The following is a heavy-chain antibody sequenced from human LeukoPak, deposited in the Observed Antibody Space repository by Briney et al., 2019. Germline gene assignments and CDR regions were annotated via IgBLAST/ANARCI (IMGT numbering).Heavy chain of an antibody. CDR3: ARAGGSSWPPVGY. J-gene: IGHJ4*02. V-gene: IGHV1-8*02. D-gene: IGHD6-13*01. Sequence: ASVKVSCKASGYTFTGYYMHWVRQAPGQGLEWMGWINPNSGNTGYAQKFQGRVTMTRNTSISTAYMELSSLRSEDTAVYYCARAGGSSWPPVGYWGQGTLVTVSS. CDR1: GYTFTGYY. CDR2: INPNSGNT.